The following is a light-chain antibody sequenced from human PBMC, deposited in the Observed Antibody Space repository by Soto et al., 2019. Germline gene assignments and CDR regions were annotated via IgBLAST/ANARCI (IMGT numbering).Light chain of an antibody. CDR3: SSYASSRTRV. J-gene: IGLJ1*01. Sequence: QSVLTQPASVSGSPGQSITISCTGTSSDVGGYNYVSWYQQHPGKAPKLMIYEVSNRPSGVSNRFSGSKSGNTASLTISGLQAGDEADYYCSSYASSRTRVFGTGTKVTVL. CDR2: EVS. CDR1: SSDVGGYNY. V-gene: IGLV2-14*01.